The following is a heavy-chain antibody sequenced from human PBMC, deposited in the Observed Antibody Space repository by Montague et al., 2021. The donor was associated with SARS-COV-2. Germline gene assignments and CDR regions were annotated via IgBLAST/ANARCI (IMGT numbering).Heavy chain of an antibody. Sequence: SLRHSCAASGFTFSSYWMHWVRQAPGKGLVWVSRISPDGSSTSYADSVKGRFTISRDNAKNTLYLQMNSLRAEDTAMYYCARVGVMVTATRGFDIWGQGTMVTVSS. CDR1: GFTFSSYW. CDR3: ARVGVMVTATRGFDI. V-gene: IGHV3-74*01. D-gene: IGHD2-21*02. CDR2: ISPDGSST. J-gene: IGHJ3*02.